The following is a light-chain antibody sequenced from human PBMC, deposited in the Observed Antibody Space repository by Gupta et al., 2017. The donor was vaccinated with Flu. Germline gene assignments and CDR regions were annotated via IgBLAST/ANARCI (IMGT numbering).Light chain of an antibody. Sequence: QSALTQPASVSGSPGPSITLSCTGTTSDIGYTNYVSWYQHHPGKAPKLMVYEVNIRPSGVSHRFSCSKAGNTASLTISVLQAEDDADYYCCSYSYSSTYVFGTGTNVTVL. J-gene: IGLJ1*01. CDR1: TSDIGYTNY. CDR2: EVN. V-gene: IGLV2-14*01. CDR3: CSYSYSSTYV.